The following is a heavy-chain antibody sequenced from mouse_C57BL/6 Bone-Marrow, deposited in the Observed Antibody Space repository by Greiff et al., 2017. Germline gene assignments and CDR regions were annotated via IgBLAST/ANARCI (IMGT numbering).Heavy chain of an antibody. D-gene: IGHD1-1*01. Sequence: QVQLQQPGAELVKPGASVKMSCKASGYTFTSYWITWVKQRPGQGLEWIGDIYPGSGSTTYNEKFKSKATLTVDTSSSTAYMQLSSLTSEDSAVYYCARGPYYGSSLFDYWGQGTTLTVAS. J-gene: IGHJ2*01. CDR1: GYTFTSYW. CDR3: ARGPYYGSSLFDY. CDR2: IYPGSGST. V-gene: IGHV1-55*01.